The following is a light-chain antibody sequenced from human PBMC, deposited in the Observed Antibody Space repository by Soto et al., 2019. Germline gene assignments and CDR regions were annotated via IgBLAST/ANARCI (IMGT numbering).Light chain of an antibody. V-gene: IGLV2-14*03. J-gene: IGLJ1*01. CDR3: RSYTTSNTRQIV. CDR1: SSDVGGYNY. Sequence: QSVMTQPASVSGSPGQSITISCTGTSSDVGGYNYVSWYQHHPGKAPKLIIYDVSNRPSGVSIGFSGSKPDSAASLTISGLQTEDEADYHCRSYTTSNTRQIVFGTGKMVTVL. CDR2: DVS.